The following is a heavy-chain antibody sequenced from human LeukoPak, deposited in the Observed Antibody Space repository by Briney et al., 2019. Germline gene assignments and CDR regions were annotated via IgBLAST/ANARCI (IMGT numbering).Heavy chain of an antibody. D-gene: IGHD3-9*01. CDR1: GFNFNTYG. J-gene: IGHJ4*02. Sequence: GRSLRLSCAASGFNFNTYGMSWVRQAPGKGLEWVSGISSSGGDIYYADSVKGRFTSSRDNSKSTVYLQMNSLRAEDTAVYYCAKDLGVGWLRGLDSWGQGTLVTVSS. CDR3: AKDLGVGWLRGLDS. V-gene: IGHV3-23*01. CDR2: ISSSGGDI.